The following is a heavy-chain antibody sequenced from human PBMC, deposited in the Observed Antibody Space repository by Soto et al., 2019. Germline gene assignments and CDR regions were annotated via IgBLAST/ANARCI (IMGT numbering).Heavy chain of an antibody. CDR3: ARGDYGDYFGYNGLDV. J-gene: IGHJ6*02. Sequence: QVQLVESGGGPVKPGGSLTLSCTASGFTFGDYFIHWIRQAPGKGLEWVSHISGNSKSRNYAGSVRGRFTISRDNTKNSVSLQMNGLRTEDTALYYCARGDYGDYFGYNGLDVWGHGTTVTVSS. D-gene: IGHD4-17*01. CDR1: GFTFGDYF. V-gene: IGHV3-11*05. CDR2: ISGNSKSR.